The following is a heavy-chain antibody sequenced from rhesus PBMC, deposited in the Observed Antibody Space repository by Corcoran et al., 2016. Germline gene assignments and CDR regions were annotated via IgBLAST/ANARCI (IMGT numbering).Heavy chain of an antibody. D-gene: IGHD6S26*01. CDR1: GGSFSSYW. Sequence: QVQLQESGPGLVKPSETLSLTCAVSGGSFSSYWWSWIRQPPGKGLEWIGEINGNSGSPNYNPSLKSRVTISKDASKNQFSRKLSSVTAADTAVYYCARSSGWSQSWDYWGQGVLVTVSS. CDR3: ARSSGWSQSWDY. CDR2: INGNSGSP. J-gene: IGHJ4*01. V-gene: IGHV4-80*01.